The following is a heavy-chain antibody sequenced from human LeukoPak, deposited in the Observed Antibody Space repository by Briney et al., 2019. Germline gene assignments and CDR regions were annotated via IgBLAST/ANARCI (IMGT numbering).Heavy chain of an antibody. CDR1: GFSFSGSC. V-gene: IGHV3-73*01. J-gene: IGHJ4*02. Sequence: GGSLRLSCAASGFSFSGSCMHWIRQSSGQGLEWVSRIRTRGHISPPAYAASVNGRFTITRDDSQNTLYLHMDSLKTEDTAVYYCALPGAGNYYVSWGQGILVTVSS. CDR2: IRTRGHISPP. D-gene: IGHD3-10*01. CDR3: ALPGAGNYYVS.